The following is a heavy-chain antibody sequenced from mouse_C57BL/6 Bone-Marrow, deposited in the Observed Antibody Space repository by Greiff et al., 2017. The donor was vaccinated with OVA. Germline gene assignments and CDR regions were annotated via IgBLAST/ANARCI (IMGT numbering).Heavy chain of an antibody. CDR1: GYTFTEYT. D-gene: IGHD1-1*01. CDR2: FYPGSGSI. CDR3: ARHAHYYGSSLYYFDY. V-gene: IGHV1-62-2*01. Sequence: VKVVESGAELVKPGASVKLSCKASGYTFTEYTIHWVKQRSGQGLEWIGWFYPGSGSIKYNEKFKDKATLTADKSSSTVYMELSRLTSEDSAVYFCARHAHYYGSSLYYFDYWGQGTTLTVSS. J-gene: IGHJ2*01.